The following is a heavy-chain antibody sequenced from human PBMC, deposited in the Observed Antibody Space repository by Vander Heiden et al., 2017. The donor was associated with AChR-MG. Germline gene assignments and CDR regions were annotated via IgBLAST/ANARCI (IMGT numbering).Heavy chain of an antibody. CDR3: AKGTLLGYDSSGYYPDY. V-gene: IGHV3-30*02. D-gene: IGHD3-22*01. CDR2: IRYDGSDT. J-gene: IGHJ4*02. Sequence: VQLVESGGGVVQPGGSLRLSCAASGFTFSSYGMHWVRQAPGKGLKWVAFIRYDGSDTYYADSLKGRFTISRDNSKNTLYLQMNSLRAEDTAVYYCAKGTLLGYDSSGYYPDYWGQGTLVTVSS. CDR1: GFTFSSYG.